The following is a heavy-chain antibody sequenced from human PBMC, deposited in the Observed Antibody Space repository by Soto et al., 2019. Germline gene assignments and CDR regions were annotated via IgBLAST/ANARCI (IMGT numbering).Heavy chain of an antibody. Sequence: HPGGSLRLSCAASGFTFDDYTMHWVRQAPGKGLEWVSLISWDGGSKYYADSVKGRFTISRDNSKNTLYLQMNSLRAEDTAVYYCARDRSSWSLTYFDYWGQGTLVTVSS. D-gene: IGHD6-13*01. J-gene: IGHJ4*02. V-gene: IGHV3-43*01. CDR2: ISWDGGSK. CDR3: ARDRSSWSLTYFDY. CDR1: GFTFDDYT.